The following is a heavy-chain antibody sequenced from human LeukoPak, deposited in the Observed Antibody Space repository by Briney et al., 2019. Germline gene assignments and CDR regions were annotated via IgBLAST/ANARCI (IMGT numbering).Heavy chain of an antibody. Sequence: PGGSLRLSCAASGFTVSSNYMSWVRQAPGKGLEWVSVIYSGGSTYYADSVKGRFTISRGNSKNTLYLQMNSLRAEDTALYYCAKASHGDYYYYMDVWGKGTTVTVSS. CDR2: IYSGGST. CDR1: GFTVSSNY. D-gene: IGHD3-10*01. CDR3: AKASHGDYYYYMDV. V-gene: IGHV3-53*01. J-gene: IGHJ6*03.